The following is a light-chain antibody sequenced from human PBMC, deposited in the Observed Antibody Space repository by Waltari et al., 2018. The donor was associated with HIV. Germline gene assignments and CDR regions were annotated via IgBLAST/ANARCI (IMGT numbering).Light chain of an antibody. V-gene: IGLV2-11*01. Sequence: QSALTQPRSVSGSPGQSVTISCTGTSSDVGGYNYVSWYQQHPGKAPKLMIYAVSKRPSGVPERFSGSKSGNTASLTISGLQAEDEADYYCCSYAGSYTLYVFGTGTKVTVL. J-gene: IGLJ1*01. CDR3: CSYAGSYTLYV. CDR1: SSDVGGYNY. CDR2: AVS.